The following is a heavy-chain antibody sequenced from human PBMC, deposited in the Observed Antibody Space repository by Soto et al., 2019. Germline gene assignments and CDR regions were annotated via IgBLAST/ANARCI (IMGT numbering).Heavy chain of an antibody. CDR2: IRSKANSYAT. CDR3: TSPPEVVPDAGYYYYGMDV. J-gene: IGHJ6*02. CDR1: GFTFSGSA. D-gene: IGHD2-2*01. V-gene: IGHV3-73*01. Sequence: GGSLRLSCAASGFTFSGSAMHWVRQASGKGLEWVGRIRSKANSYATAYAASVKGRFTISRDDSKNTAYLQMNSLKTEDTAVYYCTSPPEVVPDAGYYYYGMDVWGQGTTVTVSS.